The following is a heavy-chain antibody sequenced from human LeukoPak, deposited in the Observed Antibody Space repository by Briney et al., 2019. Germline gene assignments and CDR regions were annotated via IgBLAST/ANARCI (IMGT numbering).Heavy chain of an antibody. V-gene: IGHV4-59*11. Sequence: SETLSLTCAVSTDSFSSHYWTWIRQPPGKGLEWIGYISYIGSTNYNPSLKSRVTISIDTAKNQFSLRLSSVTAADTAVYYCARDVVTVTKGFDIWGQGTMVSVSS. CDR3: ARDVVTVTKGFDI. CDR2: ISYIGST. J-gene: IGHJ3*02. D-gene: IGHD4-17*01. CDR1: TDSFSSHY.